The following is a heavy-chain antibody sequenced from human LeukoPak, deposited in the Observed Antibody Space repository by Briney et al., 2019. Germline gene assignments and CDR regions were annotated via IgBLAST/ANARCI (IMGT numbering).Heavy chain of an antibody. CDR1: GYTFTGYY. CDR2: INPNSGGT. Sequence: ASVKVSCKASGYTFTGYYMHWVRPAPGQGLAWMGWINPNSGGTNYAQKFQGRVTMTRDTSISTAYMELSRLRSDDTAVYYCARGVGGGSVWGSYRHDAFDIWGQGTMVTVSS. V-gene: IGHV1-2*02. J-gene: IGHJ3*02. D-gene: IGHD3-16*02. CDR3: ARGVGGGSVWGSYRHDAFDI.